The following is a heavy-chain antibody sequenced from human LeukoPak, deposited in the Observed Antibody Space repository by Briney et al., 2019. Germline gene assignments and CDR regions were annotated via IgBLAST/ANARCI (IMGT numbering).Heavy chain of an antibody. Sequence: SETLSLTCAVYGGSFSGYYWSWIRQPPEKGLEWIGEINHSGSSNYNPSLKSRVTISVDTSKNQFSLKLSSVTAADTAVYYCARGEDGDYYFQHWGQGTLVTVSS. CDR3: ARGEDGDYYFQH. J-gene: IGHJ1*01. D-gene: IGHD4-17*01. CDR2: INHSGSS. V-gene: IGHV4-34*01. CDR1: GGSFSGYY.